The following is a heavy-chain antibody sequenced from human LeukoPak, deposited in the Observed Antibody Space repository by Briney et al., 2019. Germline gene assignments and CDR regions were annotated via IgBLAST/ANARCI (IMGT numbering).Heavy chain of an antibody. Sequence: ASVKVSCKASGYTFTSYGISWVRQAPGQGLEWMGWISAYNGNTNYAQKFQGRVTITTDESTSTAYMELSSLRSEDTAVYYCARDFGCSGGSCEFDPWGQGTLVTVSS. CDR2: ISAYNGNT. V-gene: IGHV1-18*01. J-gene: IGHJ5*02. D-gene: IGHD2-15*01. CDR1: GYTFTSYG. CDR3: ARDFGCSGGSCEFDP.